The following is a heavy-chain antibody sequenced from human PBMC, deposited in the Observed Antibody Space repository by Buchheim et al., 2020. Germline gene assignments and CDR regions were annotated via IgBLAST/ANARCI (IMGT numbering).Heavy chain of an antibody. V-gene: IGHV3-30-3*01. Sequence: QVQLVESGGGVVQPGRSLRLSCAASGFTFSSYAMHWVRQAPGKGLEWVAVISYDGSNKYYADSVKGRFTISRDNSKNTLYLQMNSLRAEDTAVYYCARAFRVRGSHFDYWGQGTL. CDR1: GFTFSSYA. J-gene: IGHJ4*02. D-gene: IGHD1-26*01. CDR3: ARAFRVRGSHFDY. CDR2: ISYDGSNK.